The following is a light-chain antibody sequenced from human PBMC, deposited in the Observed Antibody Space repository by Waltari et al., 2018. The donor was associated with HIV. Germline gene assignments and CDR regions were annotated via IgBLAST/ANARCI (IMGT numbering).Light chain of an antibody. CDR3: ASWDDSLNGRLV. CDR1: RPNIGSNT. CDR2: STT. J-gene: IGLJ2*01. V-gene: IGLV1-44*01. Sequence: QSVLTQPPSASATPGQRVNISCSGSRPNIGSNTVSWYRQLPGAAPNLRIYSTTRRPPGVPGRLAGSKSCTSASLAIIGLQSDDEAHYYCASWDDSLNGRLVFGGGTKLTVL.